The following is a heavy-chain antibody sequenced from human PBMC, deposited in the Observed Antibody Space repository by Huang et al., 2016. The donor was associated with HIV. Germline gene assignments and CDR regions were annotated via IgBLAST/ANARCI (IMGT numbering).Heavy chain of an antibody. Sequence: QVHLQQWGAGLLKSAETLSLTCAVYGGSLSGYYWSWLRQTPGKGLEWIGEINHLGSPNYNPARKSRVSISMDGSKKQFSRILRSISDADTAVYFCARDATKNPRGWFDPWGQGTLVTDSS. J-gene: IGHJ5*02. V-gene: IGHV4-34*02. D-gene: IGHD3-10*01. CDR1: GGSLSGYY. CDR3: ARDATKNPRGWFDP. CDR2: INHLGSP.